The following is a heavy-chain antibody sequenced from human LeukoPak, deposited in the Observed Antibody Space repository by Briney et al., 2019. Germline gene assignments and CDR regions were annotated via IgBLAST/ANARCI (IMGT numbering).Heavy chain of an antibody. J-gene: IGHJ4*02. D-gene: IGHD3-10*01. CDR1: GFTVRSNY. Sequence: PGGSLRLSCAASGFTVRSNYMSWVRQAPGKGLEWVSAISGSGGSTYYADSVKGRFTISRDNSKNTLYLQMNSLRAGDTAVYYCAKEKYGSGDSFGYWGQGTLVTVSS. V-gene: IGHV3-23*01. CDR3: AKEKYGSGDSFGY. CDR2: ISGSGGST.